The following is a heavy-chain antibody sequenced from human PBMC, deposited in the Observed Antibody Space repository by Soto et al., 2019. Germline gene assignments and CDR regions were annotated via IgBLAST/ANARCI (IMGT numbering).Heavy chain of an antibody. CDR2: ISYDGSDK. CDR3: ARDYGDYDFLDY. Sequence: QVQLVESGGGVVQPGRSLRLSCAASGFTFSSYAIHWVRQAPGKGLEWVAVISYDGSDKYYADSVKGRFTISRDNSKNPRYLQMNSLRADDTAVYYCARDYGDYDFLDYSGQGTLVTVCS. J-gene: IGHJ4*02. V-gene: IGHV3-30-3*01. CDR1: GFTFSSYA. D-gene: IGHD4-17*01.